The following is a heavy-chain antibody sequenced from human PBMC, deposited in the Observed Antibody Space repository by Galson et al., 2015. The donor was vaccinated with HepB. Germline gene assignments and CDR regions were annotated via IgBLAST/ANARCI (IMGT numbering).Heavy chain of an antibody. CDR3: ARAPYSSSTFFDY. CDR2: ISYDGTNE. J-gene: IGHJ4*02. V-gene: IGHV3-30*03. D-gene: IGHD6-6*01. CDR1: AFSFSPYA. Sequence: SLRLSCAVSAFSFSPYAMHWVRQAPGKGLEWVAVISYDGTNEYYGDSVKGRFTVSRDNSKNTLYLQMNSLRPEDTAVYYCARAPYSSSTFFDYWGQGTLVTVSS.